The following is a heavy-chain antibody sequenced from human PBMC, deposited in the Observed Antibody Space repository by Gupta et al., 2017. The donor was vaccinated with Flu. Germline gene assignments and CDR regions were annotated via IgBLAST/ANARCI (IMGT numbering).Heavy chain of an antibody. CDR3: ARGPRRPFRSGYFDL. CDR1: GGSFSDYY. V-gene: IGHV4-34*01. D-gene: IGHD2-8*02. J-gene: IGHJ2*01. CDR2: VNHSGST. Sequence: QVQLQQWGAGLLKPSETLSLTCAVYGGSFSDYYWNWIRQPPGKGLEWIGEVNHSGSTNYNPSLKSRVTISVDTSKNQFSLKLNPVTAADTAVYCCARGPRRPFRSGYFDLWGRGTLVTVSS.